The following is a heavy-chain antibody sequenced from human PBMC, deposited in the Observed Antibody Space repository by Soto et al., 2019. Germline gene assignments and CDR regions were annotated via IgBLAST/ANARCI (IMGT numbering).Heavy chain of an antibody. Sequence: QLQLQESGPGLVKPSQTLSLACTVSGDSFSSGGYYWSWIRQLPVKGLEWIGSINYSGRTYYNPSLKTRFTIALDTSKNQFSLKLSSVPAACTTAYCCARATSFSRHHGYWGERTLPNASA. CDR1: GDSFSSGGYY. D-gene: IGHD6-6*01. CDR3: ARATSFSRHHGY. V-gene: IGHV4-31*03. CDR2: INYSGRT. J-gene: IGHJ4*02.